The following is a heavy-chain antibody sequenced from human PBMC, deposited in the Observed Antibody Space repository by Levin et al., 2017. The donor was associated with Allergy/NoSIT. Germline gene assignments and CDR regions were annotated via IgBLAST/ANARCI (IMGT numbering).Heavy chain of an antibody. CDR1: GYRFTDFY. Sequence: EASVKVSCKSSGYRFTDFYVHWLRQAPGLGLEWMGLINPDSGGIKYAQKFQGRVTMTRDTSIRTAYMELTRLRSDDTAVYYCARSLVGATFDFWGQGTLVTVSS. D-gene: IGHD1-26*01. V-gene: IGHV1-2*02. CDR3: ARSLVGATFDF. CDR2: INPDSGGI. J-gene: IGHJ4*01.